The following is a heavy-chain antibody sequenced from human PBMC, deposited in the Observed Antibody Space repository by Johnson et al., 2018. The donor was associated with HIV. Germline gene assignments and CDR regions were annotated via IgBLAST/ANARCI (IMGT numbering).Heavy chain of an antibody. CDR3: AKDGGRLRTDAFDI. D-gene: IGHD2-15*01. CDR2: IRGSGGST. Sequence: LQLVESGGGLVQPGGSLRLSCAASGFTFSSYAMSWVRQAPGMGLEWVSAIRGSGGSTYYADSVTGRFTISRDNSKNTLYLQMNSLSAEDTAVYYCAKDGGRLRTDAFDIWGQGTMVTVSS. CDR1: GFTFSSYA. J-gene: IGHJ3*02. V-gene: IGHV3-23*04.